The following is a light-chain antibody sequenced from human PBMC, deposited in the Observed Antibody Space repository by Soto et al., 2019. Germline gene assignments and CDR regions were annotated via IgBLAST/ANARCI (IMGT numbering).Light chain of an antibody. J-gene: IGKJ4*01. CDR3: QQYNNWPPLT. CDR1: QSVSSN. Sequence: EIVMTQSPATLSVSPGEGATLSCRASQSVSSNLAWYQQKPGQAPRLLIYAASTRATGIPARFSGSGSGTEVTLTISSLQSEDFVVYYCQQYNNWPPLTFGGGTKVEIK. CDR2: AAS. V-gene: IGKV3-15*01.